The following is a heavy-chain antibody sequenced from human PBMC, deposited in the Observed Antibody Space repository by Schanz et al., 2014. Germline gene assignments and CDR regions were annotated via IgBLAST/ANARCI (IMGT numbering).Heavy chain of an antibody. V-gene: IGHV3-48*01. J-gene: IGHJ4*02. D-gene: IGHD1-1*01. CDR1: GFTFSSNS. CDR2: IGSSSSRI. Sequence: EVQLLESGGGLVQPGGSLRLSCAASGFTFSSNSMNWVRQAPGKGLEWISYIGSSSSRIDHADSVKGRFTISRDNAKNSLYLQMTSLRAEDTAVYFCAKIERNEDWGQGTLVTVSS. CDR3: AKIERNED.